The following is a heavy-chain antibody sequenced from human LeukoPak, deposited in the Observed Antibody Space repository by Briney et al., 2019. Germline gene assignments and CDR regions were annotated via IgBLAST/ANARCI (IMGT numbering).Heavy chain of an antibody. CDR3: AKENGIAAVSPDDAFDI. CDR1: GFTFDDYA. D-gene: IGHD6-13*01. J-gene: IGHJ3*02. CDR2: ISGSGGST. V-gene: IGHV3-23*01. Sequence: PGGSLRLSCVASGFTFDDYAMHWVRQAPGKGLEWVSAISGSGGSTYYADSVKGRFTISRDNSKNTLYLQMNSLRAEDTAVYYCAKENGIAAVSPDDAFDIWGQGTMVTVSS.